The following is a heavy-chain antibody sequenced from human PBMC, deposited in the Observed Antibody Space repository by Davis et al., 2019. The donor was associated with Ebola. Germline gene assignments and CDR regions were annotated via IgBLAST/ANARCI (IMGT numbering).Heavy chain of an antibody. Sequence: SVKVSCKASRGTFSSYAISWVRQAPGQGLEWMGGIIPIFGTANYAQKFQGRVTITADESTSTAYMDLSSLSSEDTAVCYCATCVVDYVEDAFDIWGQGTIVTVSS. CDR2: IIPIFGTA. J-gene: IGHJ3*02. D-gene: IGHD4-17*01. V-gene: IGHV1-69*13. CDR3: ATCVVDYVEDAFDI. CDR1: RGTFSSYA.